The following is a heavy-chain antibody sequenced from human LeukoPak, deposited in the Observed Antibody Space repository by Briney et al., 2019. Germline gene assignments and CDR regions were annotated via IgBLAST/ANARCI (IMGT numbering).Heavy chain of an antibody. J-gene: IGHJ4*02. CDR1: GFTFSSYW. CDR3: ARDYGEVVAARQDY. CDR2: IKQDGSEK. Sequence: GGSLRLSCAASGFTFSSYWMSWVRQAPGKGLEWVANIKQDGSEKYNVDSVKGRFTISRDNAKNSLYLQMNSLRAEDTAVYYCARDYGEVVAARQDYWGQGTLVTVSS. D-gene: IGHD2-15*01. V-gene: IGHV3-7*01.